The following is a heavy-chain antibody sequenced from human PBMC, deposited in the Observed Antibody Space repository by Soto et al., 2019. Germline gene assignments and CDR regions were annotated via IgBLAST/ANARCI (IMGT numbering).Heavy chain of an antibody. V-gene: IGHV3-49*03. CDR3: TRALGLDSFDY. CDR2: IRSKAYGGTT. Sequence: SLRLSCTASGFTFGDYAMSWFRQAPGKGLEWVGFIRSKAYGGTTEYAVSVRGRFTISRDDSKSIAYLQMNSLKTEDTAVYYCTRALGLDSFDYWGQGTLVTVSS. J-gene: IGHJ4*02. CDR1: GFTFGDYA. D-gene: IGHD1-1*01.